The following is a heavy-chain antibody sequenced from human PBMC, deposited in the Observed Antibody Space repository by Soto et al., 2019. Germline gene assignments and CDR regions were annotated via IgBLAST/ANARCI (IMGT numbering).Heavy chain of an antibody. Sequence: GGSLRLSCAASGFTFSSYAMSWVRQAPGKGLEWVSAISGSGGSTYYADSVKGRFTISRDNSKDTLYLQMNSLRAEDTAVYYCAKVSIPQNHYYFDYWGQGTLVTVSS. J-gene: IGHJ4*02. V-gene: IGHV3-23*01. CDR2: ISGSGGST. CDR3: AKVSIPQNHYYFDY. CDR1: GFTFSSYA. D-gene: IGHD2-21*01.